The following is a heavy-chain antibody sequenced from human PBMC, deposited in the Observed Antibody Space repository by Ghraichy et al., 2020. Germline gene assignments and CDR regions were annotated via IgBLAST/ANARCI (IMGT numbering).Heavy chain of an antibody. J-gene: IGHJ4*02. CDR2: IYYSGST. D-gene: IGHD6-19*01. CDR1: GGSISSSSYY. V-gene: IGHV4-39*01. Sequence: SETLSLTCTVSGGSISSSSYYWGWIRQPPGKGLEWIGSIYYSGSTYYNPSLKSRVTISVDTSKNQFSLKLSSVTAADTAVYYCARRIAVAGTYYFDYWGQGTLVIVSS. CDR3: ARRIAVAGTYYFDY.